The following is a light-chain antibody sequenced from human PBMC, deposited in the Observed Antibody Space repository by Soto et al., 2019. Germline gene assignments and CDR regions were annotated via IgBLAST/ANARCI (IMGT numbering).Light chain of an antibody. V-gene: IGKV1-5*01. CDR3: QQYNSYWT. Sequence: IQITHSASTLSASLVDRVIITCRASPSISSWLAWYQQKPGKATKLLIYDASSLESGVPSRLSSSGSGTEFTLTISSLQPDDFATYYSQQYNSYWTFRQGTKVDIK. CDR2: DAS. J-gene: IGKJ1*01. CDR1: PSISSW.